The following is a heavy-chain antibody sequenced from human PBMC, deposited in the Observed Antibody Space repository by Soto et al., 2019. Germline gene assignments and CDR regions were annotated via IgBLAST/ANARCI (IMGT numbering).Heavy chain of an antibody. CDR1: GGSISSSSYY. V-gene: IGHV4-39*01. J-gene: IGHJ4*02. CDR2: IYYSGRT. D-gene: IGHD6-19*01. Sequence: QLQLQESGPGLVKPSETLSLTCTVSGGSISSSSYYWGWIRQPPGKGLEWIGSIYYSGRTYYNPSLRSRVTISVDTSKNQFSLKLSSVTAADTAVYYCASLDDETHSGGYWGQGTLVTVSS. CDR3: ASLDDETHSGGY.